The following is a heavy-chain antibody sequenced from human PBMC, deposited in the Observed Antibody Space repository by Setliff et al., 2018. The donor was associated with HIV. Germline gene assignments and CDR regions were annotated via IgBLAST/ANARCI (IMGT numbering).Heavy chain of an antibody. CDR3: AKGSVRMHYYDSSGYFQH. J-gene: IGHJ1*01. V-gene: IGHV3-23*01. CDR2: IGGSGGST. CDR1: GFAFSSYA. D-gene: IGHD3-22*01. Sequence: PGGSLRLSCAASGFAFSSYAMNWVRQAPGKGLEWVSVIGGSGGSTYYADSVKGRFTISRNNSKNTLYLQMNSLRAEDTAVYYCAKGSVRMHYYDSSGYFQHWGQGTPVTVSS.